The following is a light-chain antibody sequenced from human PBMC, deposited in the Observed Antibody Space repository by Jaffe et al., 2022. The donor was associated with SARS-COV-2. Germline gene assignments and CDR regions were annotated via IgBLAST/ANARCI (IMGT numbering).Light chain of an antibody. V-gene: IGKV1-17*01. CDR3: LQHNSSPT. Sequence: DIQMTQSPSSLSASVGDRVTITCRASQDVSNDLGWYQQRPGKAPKRLIYAASSLQSGAPSRFSGSGSGTEFTLTISSLQPEDFATYYCLQHNSSPTFGQGTKMEIK. CDR2: AAS. J-gene: IGKJ1*01. CDR1: QDVSND.